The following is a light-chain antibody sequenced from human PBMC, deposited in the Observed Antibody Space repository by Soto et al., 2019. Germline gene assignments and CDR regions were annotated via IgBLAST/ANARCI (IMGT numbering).Light chain of an antibody. CDR3: SSYTSSRYV. CDR2: EVS. V-gene: IGLV2-14*01. Sequence: QSVLTQPASVSGSPGQSITISCTGTSSDVGGYNYVSWYQQHPGKAPKLMIYEVSNRPSGVSNRFSGSKSGNTASLTISGLQAEAEADYYCSSYTSSRYVFGTGTKLTVL. CDR1: SSDVGGYNY. J-gene: IGLJ1*01.